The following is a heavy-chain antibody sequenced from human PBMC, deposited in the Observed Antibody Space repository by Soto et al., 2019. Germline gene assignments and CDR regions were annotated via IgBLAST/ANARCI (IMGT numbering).Heavy chain of an antibody. CDR2: IIPIFGTA. Sequence: QVQLVQSGAVVKKPGSSVKVSCKASGGTFSSYAISWVRQAPGQGLEWMGGIIPIFGTANYAQKFQGRVTITADESTSTAYMELSSLRSEDTAVYYCARGGVYCSGGSCRGYYYGMDVWGQGTTVTVSS. V-gene: IGHV1-69*12. D-gene: IGHD2-15*01. CDR1: GGTFSSYA. J-gene: IGHJ6*02. CDR3: ARGGVYCSGGSCRGYYYGMDV.